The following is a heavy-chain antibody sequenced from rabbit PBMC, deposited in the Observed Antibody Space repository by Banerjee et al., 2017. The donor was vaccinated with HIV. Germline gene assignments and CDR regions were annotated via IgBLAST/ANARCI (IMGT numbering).Heavy chain of an antibody. CDR1: GFSFSSSYY. V-gene: IGHV1S40*01. CDR2: TSAGSSGNT. Sequence: QSLEESGGDLVKPEGSLTLTCTASGFSFSSSYYMCWVRQAPGKGLEWIACTSAGSSGNTYYASWAKGRFTISKTSSTTVTLQMTSLTAADTATYFCARYPTYDYNYGPYAYVLWGQGTLVTVS. J-gene: IGHJ6*01. D-gene: IGHD6-1*01. CDR3: ARYPTYDYNYGPYAYVL.